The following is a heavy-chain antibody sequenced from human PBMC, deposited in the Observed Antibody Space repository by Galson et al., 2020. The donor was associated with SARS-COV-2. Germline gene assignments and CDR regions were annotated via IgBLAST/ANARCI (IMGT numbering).Heavy chain of an antibody. CDR2: MNPNSGNT. Sequence: ASVKVSCKASGYTFTSYDINWVRQATGQGLEWLGWMNPNSGNTGYAQKFQGRVTMTRDTSISTAYMELSSLRSEDTAVYYCARAPPQPIPNYYYYIDVWGKGTTVTVSS. J-gene: IGHJ6*03. D-gene: IGHD2-2*01. CDR1: GYTFTSYD. V-gene: IGHV1-8*01. CDR3: ARAPPQPIPNYYYYIDV.